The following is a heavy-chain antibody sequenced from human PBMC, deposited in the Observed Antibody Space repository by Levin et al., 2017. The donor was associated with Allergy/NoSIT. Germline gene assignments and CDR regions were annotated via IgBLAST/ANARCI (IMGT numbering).Heavy chain of an antibody. CDR2: IIPAFAST. CDR1: GGTLRNYP. V-gene: IGHV1-69*13. CDR3: ARPRGGFYGSGSFDS. J-gene: IGHJ4*02. Sequence: GASVKVSCKAFGGTLRNYPISWVRQAPGQGLEWMGGIIPAFASTNYAQKFQGRVTITADESTRTAYMELRSLRSEDTAVYFYARPRGGFYGSGSFDSWGQGTLVTVSS. D-gene: IGHD3-10*01.